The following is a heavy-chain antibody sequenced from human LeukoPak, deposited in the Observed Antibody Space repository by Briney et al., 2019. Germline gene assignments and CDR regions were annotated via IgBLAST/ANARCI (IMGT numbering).Heavy chain of an antibody. V-gene: IGHV3-23*01. Sequence: PGGSLRLSCAAPGVTFNSAAVSWVCEAPGKGRERVSAICVSGEYTYYADSVNGRVTISRDKSKSTLYLQMSSLRAEDPAVYYCAREIGGNSFALGCWGQGTMVTVPS. CDR2: ICVSGEYT. CDR3: AREIGGNSFALGC. D-gene: IGHD4-23*01. CDR1: GVTFNSAA. J-gene: IGHJ3*01.